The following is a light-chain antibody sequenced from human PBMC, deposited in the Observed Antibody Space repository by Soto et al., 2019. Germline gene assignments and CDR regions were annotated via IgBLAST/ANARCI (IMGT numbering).Light chain of an antibody. CDR3: QQYSNWPWT. CDR1: QSVSSN. Sequence: IIMTQSPATLSVSPGAKASLSYRASQSVSSNFAWFQQKPGQAPRLLIYGASTRATGIPARFSGSGSGTEFTLTISSLQSEDFAVYYCQQYSNWPWTFGQGTKVDI. J-gene: IGKJ1*01. CDR2: GAS. V-gene: IGKV3-15*01.